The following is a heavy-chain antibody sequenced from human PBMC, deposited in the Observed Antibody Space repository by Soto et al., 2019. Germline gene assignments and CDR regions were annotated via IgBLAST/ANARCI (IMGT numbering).Heavy chain of an antibody. CDR3: AHRHRYGDYLEFDY. D-gene: IGHD4-17*01. CDR2: IYWDDDK. J-gene: IGHJ4*02. V-gene: IGHV2-5*02. Sequence: SGPTLVNPTQTLTLTCTFSGFSLSTSGVGVGWIRQPPGKALEWLALIYWDDDKRYSPSLKSRLTITKDTSKNQVVLTMTNMDPVDTAIYYCAHRHRYGDYLEFDYWGQGTLVTVSS. CDR1: GFSLSTSGVG.